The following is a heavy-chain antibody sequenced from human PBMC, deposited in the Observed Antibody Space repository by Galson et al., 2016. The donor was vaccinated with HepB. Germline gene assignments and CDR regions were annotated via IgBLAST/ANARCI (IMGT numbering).Heavy chain of an antibody. CDR3: ARDQASLPPYSGAFDI. V-gene: IGHV1-2*02. CDR1: GYTFTRYG. J-gene: IGHJ3*02. D-gene: IGHD2-15*01. Sequence: SVKVSCKAYGYTFTRYGISWVRQAPGQGLEWMGWINPNSATNYARKFQGRVTMTRDTSISTLYMELSSLKSDDTAVYYCARDQASLPPYSGAFDIWGQGTMVTVSP. CDR2: INPNSAT.